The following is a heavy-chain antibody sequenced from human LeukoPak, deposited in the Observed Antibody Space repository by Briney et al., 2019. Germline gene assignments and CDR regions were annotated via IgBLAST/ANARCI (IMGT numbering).Heavy chain of an antibody. D-gene: IGHD6-19*01. CDR1: GFTFWFFW. CDR3: ARAKVAGTIYFDY. Sequence: GALRLSFGGPGFTFWFFWVNLGRQAPRKGLGGVANIKEDESEKYYVDSVKGRFTISRDNAKNSLYLQMNSLRAEDTAVYYCARAKVAGTIYFDYWGQGTLVTVSS. J-gene: IGHJ4*02. CDR2: IKEDESEK. V-gene: IGHV3-7*03.